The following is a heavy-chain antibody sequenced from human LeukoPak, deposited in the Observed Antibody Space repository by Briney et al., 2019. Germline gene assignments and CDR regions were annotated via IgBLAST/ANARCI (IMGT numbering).Heavy chain of an antibody. V-gene: IGHV3-30*02. CDR3: AKDPGTPIYYYYYMDV. D-gene: IGHD1-14*01. Sequence: PGGSLRLSCAASGFTFSSYGMHWVRQAPGKGLEWVAFIRYDGSNKYYADSVKGRFTISRDNSKNTLYLQMNSLRAEDTAVYYCAKDPGTPIYYYYYMDVWGRGTTVTISS. J-gene: IGHJ6*03. CDR2: IRYDGSNK. CDR1: GFTFSSYG.